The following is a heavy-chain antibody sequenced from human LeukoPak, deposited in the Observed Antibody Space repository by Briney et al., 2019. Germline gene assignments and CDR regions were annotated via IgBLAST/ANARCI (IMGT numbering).Heavy chain of an antibody. V-gene: IGHV3-30*02. J-gene: IGHJ4*02. CDR2: IRYDGSDK. CDR3: AKDHSQSFDS. Sequence: GGSLRLSCAASGFTFSSYTMNWVRQAPGKGLEWVAFIRYDGSDKYYVDSVKGRFTISRDNARSTLYLQMNSLRAEDTAVYYCAKDHSQSFDSWGQGTLVTVSS. CDR1: GFTFSSYT. D-gene: IGHD2-21*01.